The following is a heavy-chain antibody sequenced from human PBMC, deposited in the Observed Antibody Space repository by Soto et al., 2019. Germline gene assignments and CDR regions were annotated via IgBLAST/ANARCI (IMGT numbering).Heavy chain of an antibody. CDR1: GGTFSSYA. D-gene: IGHD3-10*01. V-gene: IGHV1-69*01. J-gene: IGHJ6*02. Sequence: QVQLVQSGAEVKKPGSSVKVSCKASGGTFSSYAISWVRQAPGQGLEWMGGIIPIFGTANYAQKFQGRVTITADESTGTAYMERSSLGSEDTAVYYCAVNYYGSGSNYYYGMDVWGQGTTVTVSS. CDR2: IIPIFGTA. CDR3: AVNYYGSGSNYYYGMDV.